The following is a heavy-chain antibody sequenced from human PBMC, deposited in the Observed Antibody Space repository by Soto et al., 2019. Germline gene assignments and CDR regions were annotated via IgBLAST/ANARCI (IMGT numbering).Heavy chain of an antibody. D-gene: IGHD6-6*01. CDR1: GFTFSSYA. CDR2: ISASGAST. CDR3: AQARPWGTVTTFGDF. V-gene: IGHV3-23*01. J-gene: IGHJ4*02. Sequence: EVQLLESGGGLVQPGGSLRLSCATSGFTFSSYAMSWVRQAPGKGLEWVSGISASGASTYFADSLKGRFTISRDNSKNTLYLQMNSLRAEDTALYYCAQARPWGTVTTFGDFWGKGTLVTVS.